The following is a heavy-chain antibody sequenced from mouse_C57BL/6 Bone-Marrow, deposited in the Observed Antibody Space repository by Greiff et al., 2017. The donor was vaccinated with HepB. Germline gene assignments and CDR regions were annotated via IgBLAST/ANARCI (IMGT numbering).Heavy chain of an antibody. CDR3: ARWNYSNPLAY. CDR2: IYPGGGYT. Sequence: QVQLQQPGAELVKPGASVKLSCKASGYTFTNYWIGWAKQRPGHGLEWIGDIYPGGGYTNYNEKFKGKATLTADKSSSTAYMQFSSLTSEDSAIYYCARWNYSNPLAYWGQGTLVTVSA. V-gene: IGHV1-63*01. CDR1: GYTFTNYW. J-gene: IGHJ3*01. D-gene: IGHD2-5*01.